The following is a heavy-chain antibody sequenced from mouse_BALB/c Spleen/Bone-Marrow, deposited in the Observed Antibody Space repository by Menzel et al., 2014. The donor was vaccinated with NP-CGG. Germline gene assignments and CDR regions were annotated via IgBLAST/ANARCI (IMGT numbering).Heavy chain of an antibody. CDR2: IYPGSGNT. Sequence: QVQLQQSGPELVKPGASVKISCKASGYTFTDYCINWVKQKPGQGLEWIGWIYPGSGNTQYNEKFKGKATLTVDTSSNTAYMQLSSLTSEGTAVYFCARPPYYYGSRPYWYFDVWGAGTTVTVSP. CDR3: ARPPYYYGSRPYWYFDV. CDR1: GYTFTDYC. J-gene: IGHJ1*01. D-gene: IGHD1-1*01. V-gene: IGHV1-84*02.